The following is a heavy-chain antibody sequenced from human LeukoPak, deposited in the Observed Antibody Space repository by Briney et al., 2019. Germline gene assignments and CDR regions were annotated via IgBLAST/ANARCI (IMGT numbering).Heavy chain of an antibody. CDR1: GFTFSDYY. J-gene: IGHJ4*02. D-gene: IGHD5-18*01. CDR3: ARWCYSFGCARDY. CDR2: ISSSSSYT. Sequence: GGSLRLSCAASGFTFSDYYMSWIRQAPGKGLEWVSYISSSSSYTNYADSVKGRFTISRDNAKNSLYLQMNSLRAEDTAVYYCARWCYSFGCARDYWGQGTLVAVFS. V-gene: IGHV3-11*06.